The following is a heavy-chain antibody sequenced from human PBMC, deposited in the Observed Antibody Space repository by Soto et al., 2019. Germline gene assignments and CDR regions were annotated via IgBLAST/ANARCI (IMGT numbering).Heavy chain of an antibody. CDR3: AKDKFNGAFAL. CDR2: FSGSDDST. V-gene: IGHV3-23*01. CDR1: GFTFSVYA. D-gene: IGHD2-8*01. Sequence: EVQLLESGGGLVQPGGSLRLSCAASGFTFSVYAMSWVRQAPGKGLEWVSTFSGSDDSTDYADSVKGRFTITRDNSKNALYLHLSSLRGEDAALYYCAKDKFNGAFALWGQGTMVTVSS. J-gene: IGHJ3*01.